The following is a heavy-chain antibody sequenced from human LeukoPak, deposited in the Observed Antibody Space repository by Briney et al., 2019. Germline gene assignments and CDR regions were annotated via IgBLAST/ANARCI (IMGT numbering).Heavy chain of an antibody. CDR1: GGTFSSYA. J-gene: IGHJ6*02. CDR2: IIPIFGTA. CDR3: ARTGGLLYGMDV. D-gene: IGHD1-14*01. V-gene: IGHV1-69*13. Sequence: ASVKVSCKAAGGTFSSYAISWVRQAPGQGLEWMGGIIPIFGTANYAQKFQGRVTITADESTSTAYMELSSLRSEDTALYYCARTGGLLYGMDVWGQGTTVTVSS.